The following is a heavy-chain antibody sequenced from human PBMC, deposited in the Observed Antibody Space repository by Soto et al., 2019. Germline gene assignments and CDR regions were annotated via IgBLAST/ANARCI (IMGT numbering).Heavy chain of an antibody. J-gene: IGHJ1*01. Sequence: QVQLVESGGGVVQPGRSLRLSCAASGFTFSSYGMHWVRQAPGKGLEWVAVIWYDGSNKYYADSVKGRFTISRDNSKNTLYLQMNSLRAEDTAVYYCASGVVVVVSSEYFQHWGQGTLVTVSS. V-gene: IGHV3-33*01. CDR2: IWYDGSNK. CDR1: GFTFSSYG. D-gene: IGHD2-15*01. CDR3: ASGVVVVVSSEYFQH.